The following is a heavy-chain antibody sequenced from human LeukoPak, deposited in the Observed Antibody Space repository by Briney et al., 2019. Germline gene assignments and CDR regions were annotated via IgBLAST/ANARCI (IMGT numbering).Heavy chain of an antibody. V-gene: IGHV1-69*05. J-gene: IGHJ6*04. Sequence: SVKVSCKASGGTFSSYAISWVRQAPGQGLEWMGRIIPIFGTANYAQKFQGRATITTDESTSTAYMELSSLRAEDTAVYYCARDRNNLGMDVWGKGTTVTVSS. CDR3: ARDRNNLGMDV. CDR2: IIPIFGTA. CDR1: GGTFSSYA.